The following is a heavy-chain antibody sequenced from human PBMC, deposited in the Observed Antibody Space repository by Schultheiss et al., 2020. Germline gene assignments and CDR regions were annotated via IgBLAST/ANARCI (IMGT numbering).Heavy chain of an antibody. CDR1: GGSFSGYY. Sequence: SETLSLTCAVYGGSFSGYYWSWIRQPPGKGLEWIGYIYYSGSTNYNPSLKSRVTISVDTSKNQFSLKLSSVTAADTAVYYCARLWGRGSSSGFDPWGQGTLVTVSS. V-gene: IGHV4-59*08. J-gene: IGHJ5*02. D-gene: IGHD6-6*01. CDR3: ARLWGRGSSSGFDP. CDR2: IYYSGST.